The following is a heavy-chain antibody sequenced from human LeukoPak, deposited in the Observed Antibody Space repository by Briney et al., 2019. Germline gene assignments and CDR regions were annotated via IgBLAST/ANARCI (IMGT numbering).Heavy chain of an antibody. D-gene: IGHD3-22*01. V-gene: IGHV1-46*01. CDR1: GYTFTSYY. J-gene: IGHJ4*02. CDR2: INPSGGST. CDR3: ARARAFLTMIAPNDY. Sequence: GASVKVSCKASGYTFTSYYMHWVRQAPGQGLEWMGIINPSGGSTSYAQKFQGRVTMTRDTSTSTVYMELSSLRSEDTAVYYYARARAFLTMIAPNDYWGQGTLVTVSS.